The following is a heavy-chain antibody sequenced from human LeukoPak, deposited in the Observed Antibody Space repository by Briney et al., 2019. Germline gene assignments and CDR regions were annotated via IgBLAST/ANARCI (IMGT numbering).Heavy chain of an antibody. CDR1: HYSISTGYY. CDR2: IYHSGST. CDR3: ARHLRSVYSDAFDI. V-gene: IGHV4-38-2*02. J-gene: IGHJ3*02. D-gene: IGHD3-3*02. Sequence: SETLSLTCTVSHYSISTGYYWGWIRQPPAKGMEWIGSIYHSGSTNYNPSLKSRVTISVDTSKNQFSLKLSSVTAADTAVYYCARHLRSVYSDAFDIWGQGTMVTVSS.